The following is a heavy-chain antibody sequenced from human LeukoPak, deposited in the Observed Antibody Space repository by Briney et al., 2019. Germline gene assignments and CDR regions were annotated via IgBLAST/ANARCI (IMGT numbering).Heavy chain of an antibody. V-gene: IGHV1-18*01. CDR2: ISAYNGNT. CDR3: ARELNVEWRWGTPLGY. CDR1: GYTFTSYG. J-gene: IGHJ4*02. D-gene: IGHD3-3*01. Sequence: GASVKVSCKASGYTFTSYGISWVRQAPGQGLEWMGWISAYNGNTNYAQKLQGRVTMTTDTSTSTAYMELRSLRSDDTAVYYCARELNVEWRWGTPLGYWGQGTLVTVSS.